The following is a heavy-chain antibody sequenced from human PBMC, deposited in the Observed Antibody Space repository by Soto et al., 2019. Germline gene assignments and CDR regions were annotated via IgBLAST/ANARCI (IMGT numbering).Heavy chain of an antibody. V-gene: IGHV3-23*01. CDR3: ARDPLLGYSYPGDFDD. Sequence: SLRLSCAASGFTFSSYAMSWVRQAPGKGLEWVSAISGSGGSTYYADSVKGRFTISRDNSKNTLYLQMNSLRAEDTAVYYCARDPLLGYSYPGDFDDWGQGTLVTVSS. CDR2: ISGSGGST. D-gene: IGHD5-18*01. J-gene: IGHJ4*02. CDR1: GFTFSSYA.